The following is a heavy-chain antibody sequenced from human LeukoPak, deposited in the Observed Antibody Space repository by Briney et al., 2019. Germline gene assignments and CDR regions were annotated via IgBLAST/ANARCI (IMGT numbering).Heavy chain of an antibody. Sequence: GESLKISCKGSGCSFTSYWIGWVRQLPGKGLEWMGIIYPGDSDTRYSPSFQGQVTISADKSISTAYLQWSSLKASDTAMYYCASHTSLYCSGGSCYYYYGMDAWGQGTTVTVSS. D-gene: IGHD2-15*01. CDR1: GCSFTSYW. CDR3: ASHTSLYCSGGSCYYYYGMDA. J-gene: IGHJ6*02. CDR2: IYPGDSDT. V-gene: IGHV5-51*01.